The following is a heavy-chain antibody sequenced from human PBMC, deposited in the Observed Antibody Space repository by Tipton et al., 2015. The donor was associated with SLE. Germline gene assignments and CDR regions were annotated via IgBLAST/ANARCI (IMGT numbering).Heavy chain of an antibody. Sequence: SLRLSCAASGFSFSSYAMNWVRQAPGKGLEWISYISSSGNTIYYADSVKGRFTISRDNAKNSLYLQMNSLRVEDTAVYYCATLAELDYWCQGSLVTVSS. J-gene: IGHJ4*02. CDR3: ATLAELDY. V-gene: IGHV3-48*03. CDR2: ISSSGNTI. D-gene: IGHD6-13*01. CDR1: GFSFSSYA.